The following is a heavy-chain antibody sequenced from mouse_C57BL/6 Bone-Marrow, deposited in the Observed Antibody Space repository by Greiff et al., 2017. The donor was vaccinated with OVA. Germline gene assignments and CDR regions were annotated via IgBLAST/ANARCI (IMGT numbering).Heavy chain of an antibody. CDR1: GFNIKDYY. D-gene: IGHD1-1*01. J-gene: IGHJ2*01. Sequence: EVKVVESGAELVKPGASVKLSCTASGFNIKDYYMHWVKQRTEQGLEWIGRIDPEDGETKYAPKFQGKATITADTSSNTAYLQLSSLTSEDTAVYYCAAYGSSYSGVDYWGQGTTLTVSS. CDR2: IDPEDGET. CDR3: AAYGSSYSGVDY. V-gene: IGHV14-2*01.